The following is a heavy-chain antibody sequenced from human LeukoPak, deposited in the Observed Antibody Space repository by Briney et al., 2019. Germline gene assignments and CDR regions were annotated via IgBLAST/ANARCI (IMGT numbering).Heavy chain of an antibody. CDR1: GFTFSSYA. CDR3: ARESRVYGDYEG. Sequence: GGSLRLSCAASGFTFSSYAMNWVRQAPGKGLEWVSYISSSSSIIYYADSVKGRFTISRDNAKNSLYLQMNSLRDEDTAVYYCARESRVYGDYEGWGQGTLVTVSS. J-gene: IGHJ4*02. V-gene: IGHV3-48*02. CDR2: ISSSSSII. D-gene: IGHD4-17*01.